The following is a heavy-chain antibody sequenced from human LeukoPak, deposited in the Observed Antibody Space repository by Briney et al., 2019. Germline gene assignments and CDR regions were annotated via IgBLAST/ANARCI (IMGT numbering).Heavy chain of an antibody. CDR1: GFTFSSYG. CDR3: ARGGDFWSGYSRGYYMDV. V-gene: IGHV3-30*03. CDR2: ISYDGSNK. D-gene: IGHD3-3*01. Sequence: GGSLRLSRAASGFTFSSYGMHWVRQAPGKGLEWVAVISYDGSNKYYADSVKGRFTISRDNSKNTLYLQMNSLRAEDTAVYYCARGGDFWSGYSRGYYMDVWGKGTTVTVSS. J-gene: IGHJ6*03.